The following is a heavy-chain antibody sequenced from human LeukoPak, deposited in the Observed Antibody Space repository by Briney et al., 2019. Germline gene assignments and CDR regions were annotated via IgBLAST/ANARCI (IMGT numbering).Heavy chain of an antibody. CDR3: ARLEAVPVGYSSS. CDR1: GVSISSISYY. J-gene: IGHJ4*02. CDR2: INHSGST. V-gene: IGHV4-39*07. Sequence: SETLSLTCTVSGVSISSISYYWSWIRQPPGKGLEWIGEINHSGSTNYNPSLKSRVTISVDTSKNQFSLKLSSVTAADTAVYYCARLEAVPVGYSSSWGQGTLVTVSS. D-gene: IGHD6-13*01.